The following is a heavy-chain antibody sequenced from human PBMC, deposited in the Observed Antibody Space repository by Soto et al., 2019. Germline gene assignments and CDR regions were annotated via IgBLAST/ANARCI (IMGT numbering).Heavy chain of an antibody. V-gene: IGHV4-4*02. CDR1: GGSISSSNW. D-gene: IGHD3-10*01. J-gene: IGHJ5*02. CDR3: ARGGTRYYYGSGSYYNRWFDP. Sequence: SETLSLTCAVSGGSISSSNWWSRVRQPPGKGLEWIGEIYHSGNTNYNPSLKSRVTISVDKSKNQFSLKLSSVTAADTAVYYCARGGTRYYYGSGSYYNRWFDPWGQGTLVTVSS. CDR2: IYHSGNT.